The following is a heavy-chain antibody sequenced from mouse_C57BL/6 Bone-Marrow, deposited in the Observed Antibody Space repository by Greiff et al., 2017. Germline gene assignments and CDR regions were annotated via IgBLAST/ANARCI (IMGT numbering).Heavy chain of an antibody. CDR1: GYTFTSYW. V-gene: IGHV1-69*01. CDR3: ASSRFAY. Sequence: QVQLQQPGAELVMPGASVKLSCKASGYTFTSYWMHWVKQRPGQGLEWIGEIDPSDSYTNYNQKFKGKSTLTVDKSSSTAYMQLSSLTSEDSAVYYCASSRFAYWGQGTLVTVSA. J-gene: IGHJ3*01. CDR2: IDPSDSYT.